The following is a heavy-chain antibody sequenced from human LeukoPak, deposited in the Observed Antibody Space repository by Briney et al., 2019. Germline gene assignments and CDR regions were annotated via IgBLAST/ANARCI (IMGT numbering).Heavy chain of an antibody. CDR3: ASGILYSGSYHRFDY. J-gene: IGHJ4*02. CDR2: IDRSGVT. V-gene: IGHV3-53*01. D-gene: IGHD1-26*01. CDR1: GFTVHSNY. Sequence: GGSLRLSCAASGFTVHSNYMSWVRQAPGKGLEWVSVIDRSGVTHYADSVKGRFTISRDNSKNTLYLQMNSLRAEDTAVYYCASGILYSGSYHRFDYWGQGTLVTVSS.